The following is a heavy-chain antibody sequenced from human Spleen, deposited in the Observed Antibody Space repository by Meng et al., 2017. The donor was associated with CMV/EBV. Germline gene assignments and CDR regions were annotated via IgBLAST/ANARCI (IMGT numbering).Heavy chain of an antibody. V-gene: IGHV3-48*03. Sequence: GESLKISCAASGFTFSSYAMSWVRQAPGKGLEWVSYISSSGSTIYYADSVKGRFTISRDNAKNSLYLQMNSLRAEDTAVYYCARSDAAAAGSAFDIWGQGTMVTVSS. J-gene: IGHJ3*02. CDR1: GFTFSSYA. D-gene: IGHD6-13*01. CDR3: ARSDAAAAGSAFDI. CDR2: ISSSGSTI.